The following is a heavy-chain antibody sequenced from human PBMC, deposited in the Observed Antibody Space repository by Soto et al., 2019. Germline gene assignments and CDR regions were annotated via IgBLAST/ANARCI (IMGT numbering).Heavy chain of an antibody. CDR2: VKPNTGNS. Sequence: ASVKVSCKASGYTFTRYDIYWVRQATGQGREWMGWVKPNTGNSGYAQKFQGRSTVTSDTSINTGHMELSSLRSEDTAVYDCARRHETNRCNGFGADEYYFDSWGQRTLVPVSP. CDR1: GYTFTRYD. CDR3: ARRHETNRCNGFGADEYYFDS. D-gene: IGHD6-6*01. V-gene: IGHV1-8*01. J-gene: IGHJ4*02.